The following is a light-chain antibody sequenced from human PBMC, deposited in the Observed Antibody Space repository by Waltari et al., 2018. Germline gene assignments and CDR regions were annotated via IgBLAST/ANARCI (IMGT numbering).Light chain of an antibody. V-gene: IGKV4-1*01. CDR2: WAS. CDR3: QQYYTAPYT. J-gene: IGKJ2*01. CDR1: QRINTW. Sequence: IQMTQSPSALSASVGDRVPITCRASQRINTWMAWYQQKPGQPLKLFFYWASSRESGVPDRFSGSGSGTDFTLTIGSLQAEDVAVYYCQQYYTAPYTFGQGTKLEIK.